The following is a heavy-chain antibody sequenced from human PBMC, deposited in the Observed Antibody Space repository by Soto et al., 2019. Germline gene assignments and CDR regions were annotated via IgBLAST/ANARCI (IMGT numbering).Heavy chain of an antibody. CDR3: AREVCSGGSCYPIVYYYYGMDV. V-gene: IGHV1-2*02. CDR2: INPNSGGT. J-gene: IGHJ6*02. Sequence: ASVKVSCKASGYTFTGYYMHWVRQAPGQGLEWMGWINPNSGGTDYAQKFQGRVTMTRDTSISTAYMELSRLRSDDTAVYYCAREVCSGGSCYPIVYYYYGMDVWGHGTTVTASS. D-gene: IGHD2-15*01. CDR1: GYTFTGYY.